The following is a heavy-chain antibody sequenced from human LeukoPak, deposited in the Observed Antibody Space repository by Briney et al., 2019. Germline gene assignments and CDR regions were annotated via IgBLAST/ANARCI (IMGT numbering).Heavy chain of an antibody. V-gene: IGHV4-59*08. CDR1: GGSITSYF. CDR2: IYYSGRT. D-gene: IGHD4-11*01. J-gene: IGHJ4*02. CDR3: ARLPNYSHYFDS. Sequence: PSETLSLTCTVSGGSITSYFWSWIRQPPGKGPEWIGYIYYSGRTNYNPSLKSRVTMSVGTSKIHFSLRLTSVTAADTAVYYCARLPNYSHYFDSWGQGTLVTVSS.